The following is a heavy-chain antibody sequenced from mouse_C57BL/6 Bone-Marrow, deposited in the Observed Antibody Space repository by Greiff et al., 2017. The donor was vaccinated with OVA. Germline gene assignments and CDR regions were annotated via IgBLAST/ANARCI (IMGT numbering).Heavy chain of an antibody. Sequence: VQLQQSGAELVRPGASVKLSCTASGFNIKDDYMHWVKQRPEQGLEWIGWIDPENGDTEYASKFQGKATITADTSSNTAYLQLSSLTSEDTAVYYCTSCGNFDYWGQGTTRTVSS. D-gene: IGHD1-1*02. CDR3: TSCGNFDY. J-gene: IGHJ2*01. CDR2: IDPENGDT. V-gene: IGHV14-4*01. CDR1: GFNIKDDY.